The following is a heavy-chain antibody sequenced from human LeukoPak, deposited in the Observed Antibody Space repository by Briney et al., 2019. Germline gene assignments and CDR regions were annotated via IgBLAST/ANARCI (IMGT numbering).Heavy chain of an antibody. Sequence: GGSLRLSCAASGFTFSTYWMHWVRQAPGKGLLWVARINTDGSSTLYADSVKGRSTISRDNAKSTLYLQMDSLRPEDTAVYYCARVDPTGDGYNCFDSWGQGTLVTVSS. CDR3: ARVDPTGDGYNCFDS. D-gene: IGHD5-24*01. J-gene: IGHJ4*02. CDR2: INTDGSST. CDR1: GFTFSTYW. V-gene: IGHV3-74*01.